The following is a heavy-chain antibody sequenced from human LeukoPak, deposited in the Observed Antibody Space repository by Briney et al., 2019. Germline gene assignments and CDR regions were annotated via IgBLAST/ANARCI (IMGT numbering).Heavy chain of an antibody. CDR1: GFTFSSYW. CDR3: AKDLRGGGRFFDY. CDR2: IRYDGSDK. Sequence: PGGSLRLSCAASGFTFSSYWMSWVRQAPGKGLEWVAFIRYDGSDKFYADSVKGRFTLSRDNSKNTLYLQMNSLRAEDTAVYYCAKDLRGGGRFFDYWGQGTLVTVSS. D-gene: IGHD3-16*01. V-gene: IGHV3-30*02. J-gene: IGHJ4*02.